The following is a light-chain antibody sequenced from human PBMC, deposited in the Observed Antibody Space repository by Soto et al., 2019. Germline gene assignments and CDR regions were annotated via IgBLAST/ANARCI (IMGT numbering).Light chain of an antibody. CDR2: DAS. Sequence: EVVLTQSPATLSLSPGERATLSCRASQSVTTYLAWYQQKPGQAPRLLIYDASNRATGVPARFSATGSGTDFTLTISSLEPEDFAVYYCQQRSNRLTFGGGTKVEIK. CDR3: QQRSNRLT. V-gene: IGKV3-11*01. J-gene: IGKJ4*01. CDR1: QSVTTY.